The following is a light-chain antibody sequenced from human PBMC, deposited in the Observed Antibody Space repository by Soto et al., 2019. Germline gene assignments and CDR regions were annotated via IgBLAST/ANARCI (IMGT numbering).Light chain of an antibody. CDR3: QQYRGSPYT. CDR1: QSVSSRY. V-gene: IGKV3-20*01. CDR2: GTA. J-gene: IGKJ2*01. Sequence: EIVLTQSPGTLSLSPGERATLSCRASQSVSSRYLAWYQHKPGQAPRLLIDGTANRATGIPDRFSGSGSETDVTLTVSRLGPEDFAIYYCQQYRGSPYTFGQETKLEIK.